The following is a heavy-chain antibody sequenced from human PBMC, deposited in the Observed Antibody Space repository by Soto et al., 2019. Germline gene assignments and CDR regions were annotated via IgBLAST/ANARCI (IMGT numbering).Heavy chain of an antibody. Sequence: QVQLVQSGAEVKKPGSSVKDSCKASGGTFSNYALDWVRQAPGQGLEWMGGIIPIFGTVRHAQNFQGRVTITADDSTATAYMELSSLRSEDSAMYYCATGGERDYYDTSGWRWGQGTLVTVSS. CDR3: ATGGERDYYDTSGWR. CDR1: GGTFSNYA. D-gene: IGHD3-22*01. V-gene: IGHV1-69*12. J-gene: IGHJ1*01. CDR2: IIPIFGTV.